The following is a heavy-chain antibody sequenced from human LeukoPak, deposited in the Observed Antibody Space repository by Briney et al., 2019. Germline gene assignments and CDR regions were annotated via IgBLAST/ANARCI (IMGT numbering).Heavy chain of an antibody. CDR1: GFTFSSYA. D-gene: IGHD5-24*01. J-gene: IGHJ4*02. CDR3: AKVFVELATIHHYFDY. Sequence: PGGSLRLSCAASGFTFSSYAMHWVRQAPGKGLEWVAVISYDGSNKYYADSVKGRFTISRDNSKNTLYLQMNSLRAEDTAVYYCAKVFVELATIHHYFDYWGQGTLVTVSS. V-gene: IGHV3-30*04. CDR2: ISYDGSNK.